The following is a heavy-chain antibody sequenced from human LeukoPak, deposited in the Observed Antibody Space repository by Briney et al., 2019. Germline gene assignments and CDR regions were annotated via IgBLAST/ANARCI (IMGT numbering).Heavy chain of an antibody. V-gene: IGHV3-48*04. D-gene: IGHD5-24*01. CDR2: ISSGSSTI. CDR1: GFTFTSYT. CDR3: ARASDGCNYLDY. Sequence: GGSLRLSCAASGFTFTSYTMNWVRQAPGKGLEWVSYISSGSSTIYYADSVKGRFTISRDNAKNSLYLQMNSLRAEDTAVYYCARASDGCNYLDYWGQGTLVTVSS. J-gene: IGHJ4*02.